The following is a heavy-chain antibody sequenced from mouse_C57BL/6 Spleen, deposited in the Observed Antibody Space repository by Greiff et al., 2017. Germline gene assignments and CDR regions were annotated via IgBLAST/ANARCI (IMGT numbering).Heavy chain of an antibody. J-gene: IGHJ2*01. V-gene: IGHV1-80*01. Sequence: QVQLQQSGAELVKPGASVKISCKASGYAFSSYWMNWVKQRPGKGLEWIGQIYPGDGDTNYTGKFKGKATLTADKSSSTAYMQLSSLTSEDSAVYFCARSDYGSSYDFDYWGQGTTLTVSS. CDR1: GYAFSSYW. CDR3: ARSDYGSSYDFDY. D-gene: IGHD1-1*01. CDR2: IYPGDGDT.